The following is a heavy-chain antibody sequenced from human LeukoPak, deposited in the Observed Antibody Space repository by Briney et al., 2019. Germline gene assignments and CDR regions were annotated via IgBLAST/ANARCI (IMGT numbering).Heavy chain of an antibody. CDR3: ARIPYSSSWYWFDP. CDR2: INQDESEK. J-gene: IGHJ5*02. D-gene: IGHD6-13*01. CDR1: RFTFSIAW. V-gene: IGHV3-7*03. Sequence: GSLRLSCAASRFTFSIAWMSWVRAGLGGGVGWVSNINQDESEKYYVDSVKGRFTISRDNAKSSLYLQMNSLRAEDTAVYYCARIPYSSSWYWFDPWGQGTLVIVSS.